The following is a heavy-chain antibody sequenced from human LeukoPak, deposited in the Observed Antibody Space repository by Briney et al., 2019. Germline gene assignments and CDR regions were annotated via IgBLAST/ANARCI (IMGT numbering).Heavy chain of an antibody. V-gene: IGHV3-11*04. J-gene: IGHJ6*02. CDR2: ISSSGSTI. D-gene: IGHD3-22*01. CDR1: GFTFSDYY. CDR3: AREVVVITTYDYYYGMDV. Sequence: GGSLRLSCAASGFTFSDYYMSWIRQAPGKGLEWVSYISSSGSTIYYADSVKGRFTISRDNAKNSLYLQMNSLRAEDTAVYYCAREVVVITTYDYYYGMDVWGQGTTVTVSS.